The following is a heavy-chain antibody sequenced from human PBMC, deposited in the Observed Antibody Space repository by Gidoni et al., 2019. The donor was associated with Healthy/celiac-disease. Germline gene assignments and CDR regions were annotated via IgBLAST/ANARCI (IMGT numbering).Heavy chain of an antibody. CDR2: INHSGST. J-gene: IGHJ4*02. D-gene: IGHD2-15*01. V-gene: IGHV4-34*01. Sequence: GLEWIGEINHSGSTNYNPSLKSRVTISVDTSKNQFSLKLSSVTAADTAVYYCARATGGYCSGGSCYSWDYWGQGTLVTVSS. CDR3: ARATGGYCSGGSCYSWDY.